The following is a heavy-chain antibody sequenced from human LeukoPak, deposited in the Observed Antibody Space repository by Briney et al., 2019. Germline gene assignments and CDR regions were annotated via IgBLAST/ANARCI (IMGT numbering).Heavy chain of an antibody. D-gene: IGHD5-18*01. CDR1: GGTFSSYA. J-gene: IGHJ4*02. CDR3: ARPDEDRGYTYGYNY. CDR2: IIPIFGTA. V-gene: IGHV1-69*13. Sequence: ASVKVSCKASGGTFSSYAISWVRQAPGQGLEWMGGIIPIFGTANYAQTFQGRVTITADESTSTAYMELYSLRSEDTAVYFCARPDEDRGYTYGYNYWGQGTLVTVSS.